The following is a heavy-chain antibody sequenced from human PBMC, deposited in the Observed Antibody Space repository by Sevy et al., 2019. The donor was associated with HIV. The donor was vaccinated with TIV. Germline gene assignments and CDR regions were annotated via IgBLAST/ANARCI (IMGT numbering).Heavy chain of an antibody. CDR1: GGTFSSYA. V-gene: IGHV1-69*06. CDR2: IIPIFGTA. Sequence: ASVKVSCKASGGTFSSYAISWVRQAPGQGLEWMGGIIPIFGTANYAQTFQGRVTITADKSTSTAYMELSSLRSEDTAVYYCAREVAVVVVAATRVNWFDPWGQGTLVTVSS. CDR3: AREVAVVVVAATRVNWFDP. D-gene: IGHD2-15*01. J-gene: IGHJ5*02.